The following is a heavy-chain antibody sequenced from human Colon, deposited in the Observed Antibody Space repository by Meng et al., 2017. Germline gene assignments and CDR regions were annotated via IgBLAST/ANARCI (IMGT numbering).Heavy chain of an antibody. D-gene: IGHD2-15*01. Sequence: QVQLGQSGAEVKKPGASVTVSCKASGYTLYIHWVRLRPGEGLEWMGRINPRTGDTKSAQSFQSRVTMTPNTSTTTFSMVLRSLTTDVSAIYFCARESADGGSFDLWGQGTLVTVSS. CDR3: ARESADGGSFDL. CDR2: INPRTGDT. J-gene: IGHJ4*02. V-gene: IGHV1-2*06. CDR1: GYTLY.